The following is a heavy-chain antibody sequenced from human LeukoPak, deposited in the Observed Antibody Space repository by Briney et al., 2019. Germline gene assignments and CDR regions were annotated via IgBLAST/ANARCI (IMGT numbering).Heavy chain of an antibody. CDR1: GFTFSSYW. CDR3: ARSELNDYFKY. Sequence: GSLRLSCAASGFTFSSYWMSWVRQPRGKGLEWIGEINHSGSTNYNPSLKSRVTISVDTSKNQFSLQMTSVTAADTAMYYCARSELNDYFKYWGQGILVTVST. CDR2: INHSGST. J-gene: IGHJ4*02. V-gene: IGHV4-34*08. D-gene: IGHD1-7*01.